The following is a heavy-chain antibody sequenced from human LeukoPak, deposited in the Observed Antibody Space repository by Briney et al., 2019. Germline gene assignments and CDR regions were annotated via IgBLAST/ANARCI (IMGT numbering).Heavy chain of an antibody. Sequence: SETLCLTCAVSGDSITSTNWWTWVRQPPGKGLEWIGEIDHSGSTNYNPSLKSRVTISLDRSRNQFSLRLNSVTAADTAVYYCARGGNSAWYFDYWGQGTLVTVSS. CDR3: ARGGNSAWYFDY. CDR2: IDHSGST. V-gene: IGHV4-4*02. J-gene: IGHJ4*02. CDR1: GDSITSTNW. D-gene: IGHD6-19*01.